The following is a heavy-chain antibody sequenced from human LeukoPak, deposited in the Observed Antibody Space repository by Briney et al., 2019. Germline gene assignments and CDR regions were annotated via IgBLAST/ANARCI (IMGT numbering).Heavy chain of an antibody. CDR1: GYSFTSYW. Sequence: GESLRISCKGSGYSFTSYWISLVRQFPGKGLEWMGRIDPSDSYTNYSPSFQGHVTISTDKSISTAYLQWSSLKASDTAMFYCARVIKGLFDYWGQGTLVTVSS. J-gene: IGHJ4*02. CDR3: ARVIKGLFDY. V-gene: IGHV5-10-1*01. CDR2: IDPSDSYT.